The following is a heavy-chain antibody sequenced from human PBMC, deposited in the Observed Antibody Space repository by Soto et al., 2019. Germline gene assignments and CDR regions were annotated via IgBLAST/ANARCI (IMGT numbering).Heavy chain of an antibody. V-gene: IGHV3-30*03. CDR2: ISYDGSNK. CDR3: ARDVGYSSTGDY. CDR1: GFTFSSYG. D-gene: IGHD2-2*03. J-gene: IGHJ4*02. Sequence: GGSLRLSCAASGFTFSSYGMHWVRQAPGKGLEWVAVISYDGSNKYYADSVKGRVTMTTDTSTSTAYMELRSLRSDDTAVYYCARDVGYSSTGDYWGQGTLVTV.